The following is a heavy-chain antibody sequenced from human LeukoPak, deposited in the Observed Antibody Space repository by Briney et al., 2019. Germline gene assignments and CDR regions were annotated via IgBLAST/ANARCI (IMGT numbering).Heavy chain of an antibody. J-gene: IGHJ5*02. V-gene: IGHV1-18*01. CDR1: GYTFTSYG. CDR3: TRGAPVGASNWFDP. Sequence: ASVKVSCKASGYTFTSYGISWVRQAPGQGLEWMGWISAYNGNTNYAQKLQGRVTMTRNTSIRTAYMELSSLRSEDTAVYYCTRGAPVGASNWFDPWGQGTLVTVSS. CDR2: ISAYNGNT. D-gene: IGHD1-26*01.